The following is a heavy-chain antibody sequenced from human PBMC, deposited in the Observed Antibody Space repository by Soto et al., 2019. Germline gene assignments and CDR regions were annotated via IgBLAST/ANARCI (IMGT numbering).Heavy chain of an antibody. D-gene: IGHD6-13*01. CDR3: ARDEQPPEFYYYYGMDV. CDR2: TYYRSKWYN. Sequence: PSRTLSLTCAMSGDSVSGNSAAWNWIRQSPSRGLEWLGRTYYRSKWYNDYAVSVKSRITINPDTSKNQFSLQLNSVTPEDTAVYYCARDEQPPEFYYYYGMDVWGQGTTVTVSS. V-gene: IGHV6-1*01. J-gene: IGHJ6*02. CDR1: GDSVSGNSAA.